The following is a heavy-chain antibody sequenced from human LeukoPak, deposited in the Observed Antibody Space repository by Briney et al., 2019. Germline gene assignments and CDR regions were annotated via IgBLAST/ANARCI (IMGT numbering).Heavy chain of an antibody. J-gene: IGHJ4*02. D-gene: IGHD6-13*01. CDR1: VDSVSSNSAA. Sequence: SQTLSLTSAISVDSVSSNSAAWNSIRQSPSRGLEWLGRTYYRSKCYNDYAVSVKSRITINPDTSKNQFSLQLNSVTPEDTAVYYCARDLGQLVLSGYFDYWGQGTLVTVSS. CDR3: ARDLGQLVLSGYFDY. V-gene: IGHV6-1*01. CDR2: TYYRSKCYN.